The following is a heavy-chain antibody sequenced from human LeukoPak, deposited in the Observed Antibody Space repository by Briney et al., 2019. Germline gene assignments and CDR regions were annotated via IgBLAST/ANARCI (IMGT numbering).Heavy chain of an antibody. J-gene: IGHJ4*02. CDR2: IYYSGGT. CDR1: GGSISSGDYY. CDR3: ARDRGGYGAQQDY. Sequence: SSETLSLTCTVSGGSISSGDYYWSWIRQPPGKGLEWIGYIYYSGGTYSNPSLKSRVTMSVDTSKTQFSLKLSSVTAADTAVYYCARDRGGYGAQQDYWGQGTLVTVSS. V-gene: IGHV4-30-4*08. D-gene: IGHD3-16*01.